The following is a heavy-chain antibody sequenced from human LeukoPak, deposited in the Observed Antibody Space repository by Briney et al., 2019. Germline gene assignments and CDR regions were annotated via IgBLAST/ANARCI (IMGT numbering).Heavy chain of an antibody. D-gene: IGHD3-22*01. Sequence: PSETLSLTCTVSGGSISNYYWIWIRQTPGKGLEWIGHIYYSGITNYNPSLKSRVTISVDTSKNQFSLKLSSVTAADTAVYYCARSYYYDSSGYSGDIWGQGTMVTVSS. V-gene: IGHV4-59*12. CDR1: GGSISNYY. CDR2: IYYSGIT. CDR3: ARSYYYDSSGYSGDI. J-gene: IGHJ3*02.